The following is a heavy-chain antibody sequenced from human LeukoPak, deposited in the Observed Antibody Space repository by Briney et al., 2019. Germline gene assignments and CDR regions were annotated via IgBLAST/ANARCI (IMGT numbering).Heavy chain of an antibody. Sequence: PSETLSLTCTVSGGSISSSSYYWSWIRQPAGKGLEWIGRIYTSGSTNYNPSLKSRVTMSVDTSKNQFSLKLNSVTAADTALYYCAREIAVAGHYYYYYMDVWGKGTTVTISS. CDR3: AREIAVAGHYYYYYMDV. CDR2: IYTSGST. V-gene: IGHV4-61*02. J-gene: IGHJ6*03. D-gene: IGHD6-19*01. CDR1: GGSISSSSYY.